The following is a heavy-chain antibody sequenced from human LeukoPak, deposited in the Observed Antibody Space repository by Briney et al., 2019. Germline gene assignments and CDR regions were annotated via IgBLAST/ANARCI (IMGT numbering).Heavy chain of an antibody. CDR3: ARDKLSFGETQSGYFQH. Sequence: ASVKVSCKASGYTFTSYGISWVRQAPGQGLEWMGWISAYNGNTNYAQKLQGRVTMTTDTSTSTAYMELRSLRSDDTAVYYCARDKLSFGETQSGYFQHWGQGTLLTVYS. D-gene: IGHD3-10*01. V-gene: IGHV1-18*01. CDR2: ISAYNGNT. CDR1: GYTFTSYG. J-gene: IGHJ1*01.